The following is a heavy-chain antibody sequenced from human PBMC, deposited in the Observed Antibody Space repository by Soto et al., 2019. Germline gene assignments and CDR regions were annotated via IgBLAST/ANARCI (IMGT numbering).Heavy chain of an antibody. CDR3: ARLYGELYYYSSMDV. V-gene: IGHV5-51*01. CDR1: GYSFTSYW. D-gene: IGHD4-17*01. CDR2: IYPGDSDT. J-gene: IGHJ6*03. Sequence: PGESLKISCKGSGYSFTSYWIGWVRQMPGKGLEWMGIIYPGDSDTRYSPSFQGQVTISADKSISTAYLQWSSLKASDTAMYYCARLYGELYYYSSMDVGGKGTTVPVPS.